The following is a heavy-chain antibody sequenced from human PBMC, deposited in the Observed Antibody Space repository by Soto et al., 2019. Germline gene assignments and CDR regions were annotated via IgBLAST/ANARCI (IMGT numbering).Heavy chain of an antibody. CDR1: GFTFSSYV. J-gene: IGHJ4*02. CDR3: ARDLGVTYYYVSSGYYPLGY. V-gene: IGHV3-33*01. D-gene: IGHD3-22*01. Sequence: GGSLRPSGAASGFTFSSYVVHWVRQAPCKGLEWVAVIWYDGSNKYYADSVKGRFTISRDNSKNTLYLQMNSLRAEDTAVYYCARDLGVTYYYVSSGYYPLGYWGQGT. CDR2: IWYDGSNK.